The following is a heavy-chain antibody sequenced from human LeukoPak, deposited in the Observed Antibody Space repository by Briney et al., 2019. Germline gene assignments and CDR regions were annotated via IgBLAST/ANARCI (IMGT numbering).Heavy chain of an antibody. CDR2: ISSSGST. V-gene: IGHV4-4*07. D-gene: IGHD5-24*01. Sequence: SETLSLTCSVSGDSITYFYWSWIRQAAGKGLEWIGRISSSGSTDYNASLKGRVTMSVDTSKNQLSLKVISVTAADTAVYYCARGCRDGYSNYWYFDLWGRGTLVTVSS. CDR3: ARGCRDGYSNYWYFDL. J-gene: IGHJ2*01. CDR1: GDSITYFY.